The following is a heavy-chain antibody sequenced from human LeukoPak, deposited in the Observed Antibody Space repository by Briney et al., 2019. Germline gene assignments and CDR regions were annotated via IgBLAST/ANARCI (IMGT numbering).Heavy chain of an antibody. CDR3: ASSRLYSSSWYYFDY. Sequence: VASVKVSCKASGGTFSSYAISWVRQAPGQGLEWMEGIIPIFGTANYAQKFQGRVTITADESTSTAYMELSSLRSEDTAVYYCASSRLYSSSWYYFDYWGQGTLVTVSS. D-gene: IGHD6-13*01. J-gene: IGHJ4*02. CDR2: IIPIFGTA. V-gene: IGHV1-69*01. CDR1: GGTFSSYA.